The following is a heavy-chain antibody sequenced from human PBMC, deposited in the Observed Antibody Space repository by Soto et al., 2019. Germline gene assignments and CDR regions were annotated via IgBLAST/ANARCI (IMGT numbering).Heavy chain of an antibody. Sequence: QVQLQESGPGLVQPSETLSLTCTVSGGSVSSGSYYWSWIRQPPGKGLEWIGYISNSGSTNYNPSHKSRVTISVDTSKNQFSLRLSSETAADTAVYYCARGPDYWGQGTLVTVSS. J-gene: IGHJ4*02. CDR3: ARGPDY. CDR1: GGSVSSGSYY. V-gene: IGHV4-61*01. CDR2: ISNSGST.